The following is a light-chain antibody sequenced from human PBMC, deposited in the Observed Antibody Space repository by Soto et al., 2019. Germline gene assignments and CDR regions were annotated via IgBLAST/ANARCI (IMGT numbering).Light chain of an antibody. CDR1: SSNIGAGYD. CDR3: QSYDSSLSGLGV. V-gene: IGLV1-40*01. Sequence: QSVLTHPPSMSGAPGQRVTISCTGSSSNIGAGYDVHWYQQLPGTAPKLLIYGNSHRPSGVPDRFSGSKSGTSASLAITGLQAEDEADYYCQSYDSSLSGLGVFGGGTKLTVL. J-gene: IGLJ3*02. CDR2: GNS.